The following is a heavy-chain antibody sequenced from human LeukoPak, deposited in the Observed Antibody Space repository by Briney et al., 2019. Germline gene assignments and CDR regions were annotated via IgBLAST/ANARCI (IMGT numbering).Heavy chain of an antibody. CDR3: ARCYDSSGYYSNYHMDV. J-gene: IGHJ6*03. D-gene: IGHD3-22*01. CDR2: ISTSGSTI. Sequence: GGSLRLFCAASGFTFSDYYMSWIRQAPGKGLEWGSYISTSGSTIYYADSVKGRFTISRDNAENSLYLQMNSLRAEDTAVYYCARCYDSSGYYSNYHMDVWGKGTTVTVS. CDR1: GFTFSDYY. V-gene: IGHV3-11*04.